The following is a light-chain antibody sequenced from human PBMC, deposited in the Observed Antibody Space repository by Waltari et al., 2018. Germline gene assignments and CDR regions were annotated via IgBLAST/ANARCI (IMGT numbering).Light chain of an antibody. CDR2: DVT. Sequence: QSALAQPASVSGSPGRSITISCRGSSSDVGGYDLVSWYQQKPRTAPTLIISDVTERPSGVSDRCSGSKSGNTASLTISGLLPEDEADYYCCSYAGNRIWIFGGGTKVTVL. CDR3: CSYAGNRIWI. V-gene: IGLV2-23*02. J-gene: IGLJ2*01. CDR1: SSDVGGYDL.